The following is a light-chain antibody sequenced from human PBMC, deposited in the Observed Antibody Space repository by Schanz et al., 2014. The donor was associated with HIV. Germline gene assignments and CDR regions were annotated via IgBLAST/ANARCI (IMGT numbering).Light chain of an antibody. Sequence: QSVLTQTPSASGTPGQRVTVSCSGSRANIGRNGVSWYQQLPGAAPKLLIHSYDQRPSGVPYRFSGSKSGTSASLAISGLQSADEAEYYCAAWDDSLNGVVLGGGTKLTVL. CDR1: RANIGRNG. J-gene: IGLJ2*01. V-gene: IGLV1-44*01. CDR3: AAWDDSLNGVV. CDR2: SYD.